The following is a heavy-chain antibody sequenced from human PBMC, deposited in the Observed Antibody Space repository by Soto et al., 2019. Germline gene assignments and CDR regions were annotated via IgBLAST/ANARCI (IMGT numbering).Heavy chain of an antibody. D-gene: IGHD6-19*01. CDR2: ISAYNGNT. J-gene: IGHJ4*02. CDR3: ARDTLDSSGWYMPIDY. Sequence: ASVKVSCKASGYTFTSYGISWVRQAPGQGLEWMGWISAYNGNTNYAQKLQGRVIMTTDTSTSTAYMELRSLRSDDTAVYYCARDTLDSSGWYMPIDYWGQGTLVTVSS. CDR1: GYTFTSYG. V-gene: IGHV1-18*01.